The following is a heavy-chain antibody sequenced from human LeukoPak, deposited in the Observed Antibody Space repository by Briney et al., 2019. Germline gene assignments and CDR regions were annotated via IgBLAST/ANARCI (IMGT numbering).Heavy chain of an antibody. J-gene: IGHJ4*02. CDR2: FSGSGGDT. CDR3: ARDRGYSSSWYYFDY. V-gene: IGHV3-23*01. Sequence: RGSLRLSCAASGFTFSSYAMSWVRQAPGKGLEWVSAFSGSGGDTYYADSVKGRFTISRDNSKNTLYLQMNSLRAEDTAVYYCARDRGYSSSWYYFDYWGQGTLVTVSS. D-gene: IGHD6-13*01. CDR1: GFTFSSYA.